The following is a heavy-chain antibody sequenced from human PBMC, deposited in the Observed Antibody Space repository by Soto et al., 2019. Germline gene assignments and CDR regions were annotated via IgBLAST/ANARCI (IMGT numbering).Heavy chain of an antibody. CDR2: ISSGSSYI. J-gene: IGHJ3*02. CDR1: GFTFSTYS. D-gene: IGHD2-15*01. Sequence: GGSLRLSCAASGFTFSTYSMNWVRQAPGKGLEWVSSISSGSSYIYYADSVKGRFTISRDNAKNSLYLQMNSLRVEDTAVYYCARDVSYCSGGSCYAKYAFDSWGQGTMVTVAS. CDR3: ARDVSYCSGGSCYAKYAFDS. V-gene: IGHV3-21*01.